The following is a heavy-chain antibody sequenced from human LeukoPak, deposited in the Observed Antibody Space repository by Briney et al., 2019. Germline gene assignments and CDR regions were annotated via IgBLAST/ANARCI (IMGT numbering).Heavy chain of an antibody. CDR3: ARAGEPNTYYYDSSGYYYFDY. CDR1: GFTFSSYS. CDR2: ISSSSSYI. V-gene: IGHV3-21*01. Sequence: GGSLRLSCAASGFTFSSYSMNWVRQAPGKGLEWVSSISSSSSYIYYADSVKGRFTISRDNAKNSLYLQMNSLRAEDTAVYYCARAGEPNTYYYDSSGYYYFDYWGQGTLVTVSS. J-gene: IGHJ4*02. D-gene: IGHD3-22*01.